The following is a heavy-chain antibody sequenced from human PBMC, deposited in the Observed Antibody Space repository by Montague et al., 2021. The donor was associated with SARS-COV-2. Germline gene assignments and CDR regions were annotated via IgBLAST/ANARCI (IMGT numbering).Heavy chain of an antibody. J-gene: IGHJ4*02. CDR1: GFTFSSYA. CDR2: ITGSGGTT. CDR3: AKHRTGTTPFDY. D-gene: IGHD1-7*01. Sequence: SLRLSCAASGFTFSSYAMSWVRQAPGKGLEWVSEITGSGGTTYYADSGKGRFTISRDNSKYTLFLQMHSLRAEDTAIYYCAKHRTGTTPFDYWGQGTLVTVSS. V-gene: IGHV3-23*01.